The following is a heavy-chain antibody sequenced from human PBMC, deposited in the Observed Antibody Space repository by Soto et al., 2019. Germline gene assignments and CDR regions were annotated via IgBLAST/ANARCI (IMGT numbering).Heavy chain of an antibody. V-gene: IGHV3-9*01. J-gene: IGHJ4*02. CDR3: AKDTGPN. Sequence: GGSLRLSCAASGFTFDNYAMHWVRQAPGKGLEWVSGISWNSNTIAYADPVKGRFTISRDNAKNSLYLQMNSLRAEDTAFYYCAKDTGPNWGQGTLVTVSS. CDR2: ISWNSNTI. CDR1: GFTFDNYA.